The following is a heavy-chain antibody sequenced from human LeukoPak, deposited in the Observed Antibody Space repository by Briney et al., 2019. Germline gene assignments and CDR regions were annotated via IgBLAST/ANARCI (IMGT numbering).Heavy chain of an antibody. CDR1: GGSISSGGYY. D-gene: IGHD3-16*01. V-gene: IGHV4-30-2*01. J-gene: IGHJ4*02. Sequence: SQTLSLTCTVSGGSISSGGYYWSWIRQPPGKGLEWIGYIYHSGSTYYNPSLKSRVTISVDTSKNQFSLKLSSVTAADTAVYYCARQNMITSEGDYWGQGTLVTVSS. CDR2: IYHSGST. CDR3: ARQNMITSEGDY.